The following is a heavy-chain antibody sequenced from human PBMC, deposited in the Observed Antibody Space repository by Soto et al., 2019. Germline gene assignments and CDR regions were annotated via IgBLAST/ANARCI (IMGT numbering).Heavy chain of an antibody. CDR2: ISYDGSNK. D-gene: IGHD4-17*01. Sequence: QVQLVESGGGVVQPGRSLRLSCAASGFTFSSYAMHWVRQAPGEGLEWVAVISYDGSNKYYADSVKGRFTISRDNSKNTLYLQMNSLRAEDTAVYYCATGDYGQCDYWGQGTLVTVSS. J-gene: IGHJ4*02. V-gene: IGHV3-30-3*01. CDR1: GFTFSSYA. CDR3: ATGDYGQCDY.